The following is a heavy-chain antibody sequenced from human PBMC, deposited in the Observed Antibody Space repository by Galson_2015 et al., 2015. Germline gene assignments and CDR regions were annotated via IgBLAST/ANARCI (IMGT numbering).Heavy chain of an antibody. CDR2: ISWDSGSI. CDR1: GFTFDDYA. Sequence: SLRLSCAASGFTFDDYAMHWVRQAPGKGLEWVSGISWDSGSIGYADSVKGRFTISRDNSKNSLYLQMNSLRAEDTALYYCAKDISASTSLYGDYEGGYFDYWGQGTLVTVSS. V-gene: IGHV3-9*01. D-gene: IGHD4-17*01. J-gene: IGHJ4*02. CDR3: AKDISASTSLYGDYEGGYFDY.